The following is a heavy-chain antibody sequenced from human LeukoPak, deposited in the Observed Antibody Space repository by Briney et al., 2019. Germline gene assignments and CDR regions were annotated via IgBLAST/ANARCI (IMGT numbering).Heavy chain of an antibody. CDR3: AKFQSYGLGIYRAYAFDF. V-gene: IGHV3-30*02. CDR2: IRYDGSVK. J-gene: IGHJ3*01. CDR1: GFTFSSYG. D-gene: IGHD3-10*01. Sequence: GGSLRLSCAASGFTFSSYGMHWVRQAPGKGLEWVAFIRYDGSVKYYADSVKGRFTISRDNSKDTLYLQMNSLRTEDTAVYYCAKFQSYGLGIYRAYAFDFWGQGTMVTVSS.